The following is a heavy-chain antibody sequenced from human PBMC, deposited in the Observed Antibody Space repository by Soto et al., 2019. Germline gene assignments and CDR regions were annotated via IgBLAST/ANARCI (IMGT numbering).Heavy chain of an antibody. D-gene: IGHD3-10*01. J-gene: IGHJ4*02. CDR2: VSGIRDNI. CDR3: AREGVHNYTEYYFDY. Sequence: EVQLVESGGGLVNPGGSLRLSCAASGFTFSYYPLHWVPRAPGKGLEWVPSVSGIRDNIRYADSVKGRFTISRDNAKTSLYLQMNSLTAEDTAVYYCAREGVHNYTEYYFDYWGQGTLVTVSS. V-gene: IGHV3-21*06. CDR1: GFTFSYYP.